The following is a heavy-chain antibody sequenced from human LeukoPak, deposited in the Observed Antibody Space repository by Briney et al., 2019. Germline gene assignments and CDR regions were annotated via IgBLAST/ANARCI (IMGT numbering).Heavy chain of an antibody. Sequence: PGGSLRLSCAASGFTFSAYTMNWVRQAPGKGLEWVSSMSGIGGFVHYADSVKGRFTISRDNAKSSLYLQMNSLRAEDTAVYYCARVRSGLGMDVWGQGTTVTVSS. CDR1: GFTFSAYT. CDR3: ARVRSGLGMDV. V-gene: IGHV3-21*01. J-gene: IGHJ6*02. D-gene: IGHD6-19*01. CDR2: MSGIGGFV.